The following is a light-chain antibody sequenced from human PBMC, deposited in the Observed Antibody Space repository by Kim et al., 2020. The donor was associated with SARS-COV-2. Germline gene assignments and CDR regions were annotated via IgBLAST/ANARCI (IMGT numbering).Light chain of an antibody. Sequence: VTPGQTASITCSGDKLGDKYACWYQQKPGQSPVLVIYQDSKRPSGIPERFSGSNSGNTATLTISGTQAMDEADYYCQAWDSSTPYVFGTGTKVTVL. CDR2: QDS. V-gene: IGLV3-1*01. J-gene: IGLJ1*01. CDR3: QAWDSSTPYV. CDR1: KLGDKY.